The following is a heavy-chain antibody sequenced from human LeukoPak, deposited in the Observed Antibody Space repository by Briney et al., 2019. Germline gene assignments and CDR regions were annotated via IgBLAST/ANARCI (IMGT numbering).Heavy chain of an antibody. J-gene: IGHJ4*02. CDR3: ARVPRGYYIIQFDY. CDR1: GFXFSSYA. V-gene: IGHV3-30-3*01. D-gene: IGHD3-3*01. Sequence: PGGSLRLSCAASGFXFSSYAIHWVRQAPGKGLEWVAVISYDGSNKYYADSVKGRFTISRDNSKNTLYLQMNSLRAEDTAVYYCARVPRGYYIIQFDYWGQGTLVTVSS. CDR2: ISYDGSNK.